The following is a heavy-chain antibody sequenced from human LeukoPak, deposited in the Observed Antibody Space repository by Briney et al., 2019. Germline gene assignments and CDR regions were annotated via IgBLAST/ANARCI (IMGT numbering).Heavy chain of an antibody. V-gene: IGHV3-74*01. D-gene: IGHD1-26*01. CDR1: GFTFSSYA. CDR3: VGGGTYWGY. J-gene: IGHJ4*02. CDR2: IDSDGSST. Sequence: GGSLRLSCAASGFTFSSYAMSWVRQAPGKGLVWVSRIDSDGSSTNYADSVKGRFTISRDNAKNTLYLQMNSLRVEDTAVYYCVGGGTYWGYWGQGTLVTVSS.